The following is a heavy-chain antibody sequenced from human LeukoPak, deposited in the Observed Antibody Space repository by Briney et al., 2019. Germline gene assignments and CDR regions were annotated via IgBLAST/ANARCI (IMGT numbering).Heavy chain of an antibody. D-gene: IGHD3-10*01. CDR1: GYTFSSYW. CDR2: IKLDGSEK. Sequence: GGSLRLSCAASGYTFSSYWMSRVRQAPGKGLEWVANIKLDGSEKHYVDSVKGRFTISRDNAKNSLYLQMNSLRAEDTAVYYCARGGGFQHWGQGTLVTVSS. V-gene: IGHV3-7*01. CDR3: ARGGGFQH. J-gene: IGHJ1*01.